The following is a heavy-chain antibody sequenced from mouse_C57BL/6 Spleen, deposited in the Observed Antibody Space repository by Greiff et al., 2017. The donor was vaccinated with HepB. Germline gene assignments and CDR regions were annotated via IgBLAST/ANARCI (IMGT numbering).Heavy chain of an antibody. CDR2: IYPRSGNT. J-gene: IGHJ2*01. CDR1: GYTFTSSG. Sequence: QVQLQQSGAELARPGASVKLSCKASGYTFTSSGISWVKQRTGQGLEWIGEIYPRSGNTYYNEKFKGKATLTADKSSSTAYMELRSLTSEDSAVYFCARGGQLRPYFDYWGQGTTLTVSS. CDR3: ARGGQLRPYFDY. D-gene: IGHD3-2*02. V-gene: IGHV1-81*01.